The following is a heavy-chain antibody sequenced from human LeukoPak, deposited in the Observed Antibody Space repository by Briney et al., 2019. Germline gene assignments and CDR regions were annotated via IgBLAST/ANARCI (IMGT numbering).Heavy chain of an antibody. V-gene: IGHV3-23*01. Sequence: GGSLRLSCAASGFTFSSYAMSWVRQAPGKGLEWVSAISGSGGSTYYADSVKGRFTISRDNSKNTLYLQMNSLRAEDTAVYYCAKDLIVVVVAATRLDWFDPWGQGTLVTVSS. CDR3: AKDLIVVVVAATRLDWFDP. J-gene: IGHJ5*02. D-gene: IGHD2-15*01. CDR2: ISGSGGST. CDR1: GFTFSSYA.